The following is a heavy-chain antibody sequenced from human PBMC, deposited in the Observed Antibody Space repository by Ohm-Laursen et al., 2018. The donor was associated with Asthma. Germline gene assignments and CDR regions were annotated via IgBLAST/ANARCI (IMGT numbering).Heavy chain of an antibody. J-gene: IGHJ1*01. CDR3: ARIGPEWELPGREYSLHH. CDR1: GYTFSRYS. Sequence: SLRLSCAASGYTFSRYSIHWVRQIPGKGLEWVASISTASSFIYYADSVRGRFTTSRDNAGNSVHLQMNSLRAEDTALYYCARIGPEWELPGREYSLHHWGEGTLVTVSS. V-gene: IGHV3-21*01. CDR2: ISTASSFI. D-gene: IGHD1-26*01.